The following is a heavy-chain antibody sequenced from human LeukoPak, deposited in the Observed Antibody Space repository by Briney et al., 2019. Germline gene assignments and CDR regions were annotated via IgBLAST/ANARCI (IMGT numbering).Heavy chain of an antibody. Sequence: GVALRLSCAASGFTVSSNHMSWVRQAPGKGLEWVSVIHSGGSTYYADSVKGRFTMSRDNSKNTLSLQMNSLRVEDTAVYYCARSGFSNMGCWGQGTLVTVSS. CDR2: IHSGGST. CDR1: GFTVSSNH. D-gene: IGHD2/OR15-2a*01. CDR3: ARSGFSNMGC. V-gene: IGHV3-53*01. J-gene: IGHJ4*02.